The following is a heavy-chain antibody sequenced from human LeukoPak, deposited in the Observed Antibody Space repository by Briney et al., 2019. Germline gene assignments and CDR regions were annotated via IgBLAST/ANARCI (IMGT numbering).Heavy chain of an antibody. CDR1: GYTFTGYY. Sequence: ASVKVSCKASGYTFTGYYMHWVRQAPGQGLEWMGRINPNSGGTNYAQKFQGRVTMTRDTSISTAYMELSRLRSDDTAVYYCAITLRGDYCYYGMDVWGQGTTVTVSS. D-gene: IGHD1-14*01. J-gene: IGHJ6*02. V-gene: IGHV1-2*06. CDR2: INPNSGGT. CDR3: AITLRGDYCYYGMDV.